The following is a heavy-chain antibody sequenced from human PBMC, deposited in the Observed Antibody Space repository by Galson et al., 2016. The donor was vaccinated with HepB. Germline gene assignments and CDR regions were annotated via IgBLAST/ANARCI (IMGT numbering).Heavy chain of an antibody. J-gene: IGHJ4*02. V-gene: IGHV3-30*18. CDR1: GFTFNNAW. D-gene: IGHD3-3*01. CDR2: ISYDGSNK. Sequence: SLRLSCAASGFTFNNAWMGWVRQAPGKGLEWVAVISYDGSNKYYADSVKGRFTISRDNSKNTLYLQMNSLRAEDTAVYYCAKTYYDFWSGYPYYYFDYWGQGTLVTVSS. CDR3: AKTYYDFWSGYPYYYFDY.